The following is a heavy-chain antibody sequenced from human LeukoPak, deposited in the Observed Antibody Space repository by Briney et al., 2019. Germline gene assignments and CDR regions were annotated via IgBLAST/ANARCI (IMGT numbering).Heavy chain of an antibody. CDR3: ATVGGSGSYLAY. D-gene: IGHD3-10*01. V-gene: IGHV4-59*01. Sequence: SGTLSLTCTVSGGSISSYYWSWIRQPPGKGLEWIGYIYYSGSTNYNPSLKSRVTISVDTSKNQFSLKLSSVTAADTAVYYCATVGGSGSYLAYWGQGTLVTVSS. CDR1: GGSISSYY. J-gene: IGHJ4*02. CDR2: IYYSGST.